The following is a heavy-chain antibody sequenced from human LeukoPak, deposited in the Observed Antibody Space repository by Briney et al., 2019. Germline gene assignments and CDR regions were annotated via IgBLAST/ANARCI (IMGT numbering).Heavy chain of an antibody. V-gene: IGHV3-23*01. CDR2: INISGGST. CDR1: GFTFSSYA. Sequence: PGGSLRLSCVASGFTFSSYAMSWVRQAPGKGLEWVSVINISGGSTYDADSVKGRFTISRDNSKNMLYLQMNSLRAEDTAVYFCAKAYTSTWGGDFDSWGPGTLVTVSS. J-gene: IGHJ4*02. CDR3: AKAYTSTWGGDFDS. D-gene: IGHD6-13*01.